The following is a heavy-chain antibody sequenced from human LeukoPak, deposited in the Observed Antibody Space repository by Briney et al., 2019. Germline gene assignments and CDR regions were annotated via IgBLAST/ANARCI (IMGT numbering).Heavy chain of an antibody. Sequence: ASVKVSCKASGYTFTSYGISWVRQAPGQGLEWMGWISAYNGNTNYAQKLQGRVTMTTDTSTSTAYMELRSLRSDDTAVYYRARVGGYCSSTSCYMFDPWGQGTLVTVSS. J-gene: IGHJ5*02. V-gene: IGHV1-18*01. D-gene: IGHD2-2*02. CDR2: ISAYNGNT. CDR3: ARVGGYCSSTSCYMFDP. CDR1: GYTFTSYG.